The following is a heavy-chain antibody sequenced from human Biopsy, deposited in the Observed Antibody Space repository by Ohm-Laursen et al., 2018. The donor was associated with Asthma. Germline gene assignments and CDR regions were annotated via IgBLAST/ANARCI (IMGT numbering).Heavy chain of an antibody. CDR2: ISGSGGST. Sequence: ESLRLSCSAPGFTFSSYAMSWVRQAPGKGLEWVSAISGSGGSTYYADSVKGRFTISRDNSKNTLYLQMNSLRAEDTAVYYCARESSVAGSSDFDYWGQGTLVTVSS. D-gene: IGHD6-19*01. CDR3: ARESSVAGSSDFDY. CDR1: GFTFSSYA. J-gene: IGHJ4*02. V-gene: IGHV3-23*01.